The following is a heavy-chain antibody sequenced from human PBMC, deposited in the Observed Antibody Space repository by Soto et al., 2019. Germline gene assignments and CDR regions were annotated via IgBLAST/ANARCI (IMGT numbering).Heavy chain of an antibody. V-gene: IGHV1-3*01. D-gene: IGHD2-8*01. CDR2: INAGKGDT. CDR3: VRLIANSWLDT. Sequence: ASVKVSCKASGYTFTNHAIHWVRQAPGQGLEWMGWINAGKGDTKYPQRFQGRVTITRDTSNNQVSLQLNSVTPDDTAVYYCVRLIANSWLDTWGQGTLVTVSS. CDR1: GYTFTNHA. J-gene: IGHJ5*02.